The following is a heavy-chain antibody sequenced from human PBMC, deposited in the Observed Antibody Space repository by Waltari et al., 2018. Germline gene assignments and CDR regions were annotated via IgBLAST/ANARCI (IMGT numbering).Heavy chain of an antibody. Sequence: EVQLVPSGAEVKKPGAHVKISCKASGYTFPDYYMHWVKQAPGKGLGWMGRVDPRDGETSYAGKFQGRVTLTADTSTDTAYMELISLRSEYTAVYYWATEERLSYFSRSWVQGTLFTVSS. J-gene: IGHJ4*02. D-gene: IGHD3-10*01. CDR2: VDPRDGET. CDR3: ATEERLSYFSRS. CDR1: GYTFPDYY. V-gene: IGHV1-69-2*01.